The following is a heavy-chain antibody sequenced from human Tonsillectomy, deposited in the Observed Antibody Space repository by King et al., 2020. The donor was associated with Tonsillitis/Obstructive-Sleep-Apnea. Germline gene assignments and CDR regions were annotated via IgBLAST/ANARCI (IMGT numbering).Heavy chain of an antibody. V-gene: IGHV4-34*01. CDR3: ARGGSSSSLYYYYMDV. CDR1: GGSFSGYY. CDR2: IDHSGIT. Sequence: VQLPQRGAGLLKPSETLSLTCAVYGGSFSGYYWSWIRQPPGRGLEWIGEIDHSGITNYNPSLKSRVTISVDTSKNQFSLRLSSVTAADTAVYYCARGGSSSSLYYYYMDVWGKGTTVTVSS. D-gene: IGHD6-13*01. J-gene: IGHJ6*03.